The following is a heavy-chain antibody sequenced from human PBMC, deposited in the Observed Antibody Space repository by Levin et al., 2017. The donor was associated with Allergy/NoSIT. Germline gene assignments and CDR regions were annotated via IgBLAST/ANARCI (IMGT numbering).Heavy chain of an antibody. J-gene: IGHJ4*02. V-gene: IGHV4-61*01. CDR1: GASVSSDIYY. CDR3: ARDRATARYFDY. CDR2: IYYSRST. D-gene: IGHD6-6*01. Sequence: SETLSLTCTVSGASVSSDIYYWSWIRQPPGKGLEWIGYIYYSRSTNFNPSLNSRVTMSVDTSKNQFSLKVRSVTAADTAVYYCARDRATARYFDYWGQGTLVTVSS.